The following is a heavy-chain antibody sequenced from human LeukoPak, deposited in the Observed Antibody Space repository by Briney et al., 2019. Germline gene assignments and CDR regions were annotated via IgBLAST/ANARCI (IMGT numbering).Heavy chain of an antibody. CDR2: INAGNGNT. J-gene: IGHJ4*02. Sequence: ASVKVSCKASGYTFTSYAMHWVRQAPGQSLEWMGWINAGNGNTKYSQKFQGRVTITRDTSASTAYMELSSLRSEDTAVYYCARNSLYCSGGSCYYGYWGQGTLVTVSS. V-gene: IGHV1-3*01. CDR1: GYTFTSYA. D-gene: IGHD2-15*01. CDR3: ARNSLYCSGGSCYYGY.